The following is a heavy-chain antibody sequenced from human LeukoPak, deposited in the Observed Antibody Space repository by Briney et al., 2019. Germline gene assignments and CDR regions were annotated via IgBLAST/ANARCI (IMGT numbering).Heavy chain of an antibody. CDR1: GFTFSSYG. CDR2: IRHDGSNK. V-gene: IGHV3-30*02. Sequence: GGSLRLSCAASGFTFSSYGMHWVRQAPGKGLEWVAFIRHDGSNKYYADSVKGRFTISRDNSKNTLYLQMNSLRAEDTAVYYCAKAVGEGPINWFDPWGQGTLVTVSS. J-gene: IGHJ5*02. D-gene: IGHD2-21*01. CDR3: AKAVGEGPINWFDP.